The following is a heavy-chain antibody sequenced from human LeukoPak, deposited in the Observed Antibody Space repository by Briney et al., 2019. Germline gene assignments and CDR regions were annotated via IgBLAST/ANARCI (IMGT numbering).Heavy chain of an antibody. V-gene: IGHV4-30-4*01. J-gene: IGHJ4*02. D-gene: IGHD4-17*01. CDR2: IYYSGST. CDR1: GGSISSGDYY. Sequence: SETLSLTCTVSGGSISSGDYYWSWIRQPPGNGLEWIGYIYYSGSTYYNPSLKSRVTISVDTSKNQFSLKLSSVTAADTAVYYCARVGMTTVTSFDYWGQGTLVTVSS. CDR3: ARVGMTTVTSFDY.